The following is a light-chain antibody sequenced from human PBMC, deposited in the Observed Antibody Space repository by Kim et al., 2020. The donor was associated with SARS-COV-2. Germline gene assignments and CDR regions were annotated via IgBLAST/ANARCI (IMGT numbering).Light chain of an antibody. Sequence: DIQMTQSPSSLSASVGDRVTIICRASQSISSYLNWYQQKPGKAPKLLIYAASSLQSGVPSRFSGSGSGTDFTLTISSLQPEDFATYYCQQSYSTPLFGPGTKLEI. CDR3: QQSYSTPL. CDR1: QSISSY. CDR2: AAS. J-gene: IGKJ2*01. V-gene: IGKV1-39*01.